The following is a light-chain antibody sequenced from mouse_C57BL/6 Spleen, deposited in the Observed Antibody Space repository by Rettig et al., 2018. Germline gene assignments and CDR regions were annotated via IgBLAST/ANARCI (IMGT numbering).Light chain of an antibody. CDR3: QHHYGTPYT. CDR2: NAK. CDR1: ENIYSY. V-gene: IGKV12-44*01. Sequence: DIQMTQSPASLSASVGETVTITCRTSENIYSYLAWYQQKQGKSPQLLVYNAKTLAEGVPSRFSGSGSGTQFSLKINSVQPEDFGSYYCQHHYGTPYTFGGGTKLEIK. J-gene: IGKJ2*01.